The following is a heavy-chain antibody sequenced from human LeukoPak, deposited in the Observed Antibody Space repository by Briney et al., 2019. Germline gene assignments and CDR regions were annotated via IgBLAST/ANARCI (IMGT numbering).Heavy chain of an antibody. Sequence: SQTLSLTCTVSGGSISSYYWSWIRQPPGKGLEWIGYIYYSGSTNYNPSLKSRVTISVDTSKNQFSLKLSSVTAADTAVYYCAREAFDSSGLYYFDYWGQGTLVTVSS. J-gene: IGHJ4*02. V-gene: IGHV4-59*01. CDR2: IYYSGST. D-gene: IGHD6-19*01. CDR3: AREAFDSSGLYYFDY. CDR1: GGSISSYY.